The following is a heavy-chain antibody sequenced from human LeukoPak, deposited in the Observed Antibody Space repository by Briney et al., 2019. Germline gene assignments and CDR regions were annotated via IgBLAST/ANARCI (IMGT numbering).Heavy chain of an antibody. V-gene: IGHV1-8*01. D-gene: IGHD3-16*02. CDR2: MNPNSGNT. J-gene: IGHJ6*02. CDR1: GYTFSSYD. Sequence: GASVKVSCKASGYTFSSYDINWVRQATGQGLEWMGWMNPNSGNTGYAQKFQGRVTMTRNTSISTAYMELSSLRSEDTAVYYCARHHAYDYVWGSYRLINGMDVWGQGTTVTVSS. CDR3: ARHHAYDYVWGSYRLINGMDV.